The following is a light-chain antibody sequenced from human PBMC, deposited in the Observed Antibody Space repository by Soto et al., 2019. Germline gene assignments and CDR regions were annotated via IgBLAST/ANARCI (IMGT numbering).Light chain of an antibody. CDR3: QQYNSYSYT. CDR1: PSISSW. J-gene: IGKJ2*01. Sequence: DIQMTQSPSTLSASVGDRVTITCRASPSISSWLAWYQQKPGKAPKLRIYKSSSLESGVPSRFSGSGSGTEFTLTISSLQPDDFATYYCQQYNSYSYTFGQGTKLEIK. CDR2: KSS. V-gene: IGKV1-5*03.